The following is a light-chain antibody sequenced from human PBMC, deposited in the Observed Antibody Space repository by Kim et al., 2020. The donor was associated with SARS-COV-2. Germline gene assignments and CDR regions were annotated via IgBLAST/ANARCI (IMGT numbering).Light chain of an antibody. CDR2: NAS. CDR3: QQRRKSIT. J-gene: IGKJ5*01. V-gene: IGKV3-11*01. Sequence: IMLTQSPVTLSLSPGDRATLSCRASQSVDGYLAWLQQKPGQAPRLLISNASNRAAGVPARFSGSGSGTDFTLTISSLEAEDFAVYYCQQRRKSITFGQGTRLEIK. CDR1: QSVDGY.